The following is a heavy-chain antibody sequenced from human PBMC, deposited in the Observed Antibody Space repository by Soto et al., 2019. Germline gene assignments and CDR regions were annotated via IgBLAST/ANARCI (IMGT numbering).Heavy chain of an antibody. CDR3: ARAQVRDYYDSSGYSNWFDP. CDR2: IYICYRGST. Sequence: SETLSLTCSVSGSSLTTYYWHWIRQAPGKGLEWIWFIYICYRGSTYYNPSLKSRVTISVDTSKNQFSLKLSSVTAADTAVYYCARAQVRDYYDSSGYSNWFDPWGQGTLVTVSS. V-gene: IGHV4-59*12. D-gene: IGHD3-22*01. CDR1: GSSLTTYY. J-gene: IGHJ5*02.